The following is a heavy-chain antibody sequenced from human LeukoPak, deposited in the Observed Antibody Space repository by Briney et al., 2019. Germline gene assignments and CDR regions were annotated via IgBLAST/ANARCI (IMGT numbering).Heavy chain of an antibody. CDR2: IDNSGST. CDR3: ARVPNEFSFDGSDD. D-gene: IGHD1-26*01. J-gene: IGHJ4*02. V-gene: IGHV4-39*01. CDR1: GGSISGSSYN. Sequence: PSETLSLTCTVSGGSISGSSYNWGWIRQPPGKGLEWIGSIDNSGSTYYNPSLKSRVTISVDTSKDQFSLKLNSVTAADTAVYYCARVPNEFSFDGSDDWGQGTLVTVSS.